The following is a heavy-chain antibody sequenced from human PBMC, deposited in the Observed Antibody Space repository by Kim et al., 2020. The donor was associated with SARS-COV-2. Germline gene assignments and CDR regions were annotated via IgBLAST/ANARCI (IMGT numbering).Heavy chain of an antibody. V-gene: IGHV3-21*01. CDR3: ARLGYCSSTSCYTDDWYFDL. CDR1: GFTFSSYS. Sequence: GGSLRLSCAASGFTFSSYSMNWVRQAPGKGLEWVSSISSSSSYIYYADSVKGRFTISRDNAKNSLYLQMNSLRAEDTAVYYCARLGYCSSTSCYTDDWYFDLWGRGTLVTVSS. J-gene: IGHJ2*01. D-gene: IGHD2-2*02. CDR2: ISSSSSYI.